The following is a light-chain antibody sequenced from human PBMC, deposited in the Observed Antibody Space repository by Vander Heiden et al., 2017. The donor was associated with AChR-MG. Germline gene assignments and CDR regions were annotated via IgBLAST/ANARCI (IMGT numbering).Light chain of an antibody. J-gene: IGKJ1*01. V-gene: IGKV2-29*02. Sequence: DIVMTQPALSLSVTPGQPASISCKSRQSLLHSDGKTYLFWFLQKPGQPPQLLIYEVSRRFSGVPNRFSGSGSGTDFTLKSSRVDAEEVGVYYCMEGTHLKTFGQGTRVEIK. CDR3: MEGTHLKT. CDR2: EVS. CDR1: QSLLHSDGKTY.